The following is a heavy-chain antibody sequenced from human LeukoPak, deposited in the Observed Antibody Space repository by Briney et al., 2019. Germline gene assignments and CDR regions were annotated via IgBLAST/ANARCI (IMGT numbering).Heavy chain of an antibody. CDR1: GFTVSSNY. CDR2: IYSGGYA. CDR3: ARNRGYYYYYMDV. Sequence: PGGSLRLSCVVSGFTVSSNYMSWVRQAPGKGLEWVSIIYSGGYAYYADSVKGRFTISRDNSKNTLYLQMNSLRAEDTAVYYCARNRGYYYYYMDVGAKGTTATVSS. J-gene: IGHJ6*03. V-gene: IGHV3-53*01.